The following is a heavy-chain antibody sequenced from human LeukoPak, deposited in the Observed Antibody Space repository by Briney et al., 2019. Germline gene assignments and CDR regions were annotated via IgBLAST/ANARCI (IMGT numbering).Heavy chain of an antibody. CDR1: GGSISSSSYY. J-gene: IGHJ4*02. CDR2: IYYSGST. Sequence: SETLSLTCTVSGGSISSSSYYWDWIRQPPGKGLEWIGSIYYSGSTYYNPSLKSRVTISVDTSKNQFSLKLSSVTAADTAVYYCARHLGYCSGGSCSPFNYFDYWGQGTLVTVSS. D-gene: IGHD2-15*01. CDR3: ARHLGYCSGGSCSPFNYFDY. V-gene: IGHV4-39*01.